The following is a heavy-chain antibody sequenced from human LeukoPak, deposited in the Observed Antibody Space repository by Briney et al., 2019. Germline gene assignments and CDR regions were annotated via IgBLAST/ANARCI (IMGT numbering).Heavy chain of an antibody. CDR2: IKQDGSEK. V-gene: IGHV3-7*04. D-gene: IGHD1-1*01. CDR3: ARNNDDDDRDDFDY. J-gene: IGHJ4*02. Sequence: GDSLRLSCAASGFTFSNYWMTWVRQAPGRGPEWVANIKQDGSEKYYVDSVEGRFTISRDNAKNSLYLQLNSQRAEDTAVYYCARNNDDDDRDDFDYWGPGTLVTVSS. CDR1: GFTFSNYW.